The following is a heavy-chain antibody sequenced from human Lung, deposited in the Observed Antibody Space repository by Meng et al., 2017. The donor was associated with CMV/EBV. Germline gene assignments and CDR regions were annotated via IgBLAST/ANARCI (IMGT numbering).Heavy chain of an antibody. CDR3: ARALRGYAYPRDAFGV. D-gene: IGHD5-18*01. CDR2: ISGSTSSDT. Sequence: GGSLRLXCAASGFTFSTYAMNWVRQAPGKGLEWVSSISGSTSSDTHYADSVGGRFTISRDNSKNTLFLHLSSLRVEDTAIYYCARALRGYAYPRDAFGVWRQGXMVTVSS. V-gene: IGHV3-23*01. J-gene: IGHJ3*01. CDR1: GFTFSTYA.